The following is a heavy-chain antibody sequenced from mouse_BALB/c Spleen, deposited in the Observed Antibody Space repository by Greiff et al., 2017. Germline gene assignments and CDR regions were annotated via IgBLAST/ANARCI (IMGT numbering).Heavy chain of an antibody. CDR1: GFSLTGYG. V-gene: IGHV2-6-7*01. Sequence: VKLMESGPGLVAPSQSLSITCTVSGFSLTGYGVNWVRQPPGKGLEWLGMIWGDGSTDYNSALKSRLSISKDNSKSQVFLKMNSLQTDDTARYYCARALYGNLYAMDYWGQGTSVTVSS. J-gene: IGHJ4*01. D-gene: IGHD2-1*01. CDR2: IWGDGST. CDR3: ARALYGNLYAMDY.